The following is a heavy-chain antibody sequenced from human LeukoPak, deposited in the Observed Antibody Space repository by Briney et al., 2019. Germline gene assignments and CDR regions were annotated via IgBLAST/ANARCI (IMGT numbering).Heavy chain of an antibody. J-gene: IGHJ4*02. CDR2: ISSSGNTI. V-gene: IGHV3-11*04. Sequence: GGSLRLSCAASGFTFSDYYMNWIRQAPGKGLERVSYISSSGNTIYYADSVKGRFTISRDNAKNSLYLQMNSLRAEDTAVYYCAMIHCSSTSGYHSLPLDYWGQGTLVTVSS. CDR3: AMIHCSSTSGYHSLPLDY. CDR1: GFTFSDYY. D-gene: IGHD2-2*01.